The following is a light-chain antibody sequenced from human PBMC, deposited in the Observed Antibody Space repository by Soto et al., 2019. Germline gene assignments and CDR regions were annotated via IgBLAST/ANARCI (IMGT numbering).Light chain of an antibody. Sequence: EIVLPQSPGTLSLSPGARSTLSCRASQSVSSSYLAWYQQKPGQAPRLLIYGASTRATGIPARFSGSGSGTDFTLTISSLEPEDFAVYYCQQRSNIFGPGTKVDIK. J-gene: IGKJ3*01. CDR1: QSVSSSY. CDR3: QQRSNI. V-gene: IGKV3D-20*02. CDR2: GAS.